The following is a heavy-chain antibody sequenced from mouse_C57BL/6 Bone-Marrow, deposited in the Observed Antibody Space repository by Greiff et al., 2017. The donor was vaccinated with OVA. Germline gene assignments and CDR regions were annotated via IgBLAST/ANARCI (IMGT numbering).Heavy chain of an antibody. D-gene: IGHD2-3*01. V-gene: IGHV5-12*01. J-gene: IGHJ1*03. CDR2: IRNGGGST. CDR1: GFTFSDYY. CDR3: ARHHDGYYRYFDV. Sequence: EVKLMESGGGLVKPGGSLKLSCAASGFTFSDYYMYWVRQTPEKRLEWVAYIRNGGGSTYSPDTVKGRFTISSYNAKNTLYLQMSRLKPEDTAMYYCARHHDGYYRYFDVWGTGTTVTVSS.